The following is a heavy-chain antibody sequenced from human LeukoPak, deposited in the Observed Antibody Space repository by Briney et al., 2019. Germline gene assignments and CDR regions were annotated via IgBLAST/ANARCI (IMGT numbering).Heavy chain of an antibody. CDR2: ISASGSST. CDR3: AKGAQYDFWSGYTLEYFDV. D-gene: IGHD3-3*01. J-gene: IGHJ4*02. Sequence: PGGSLRLSCAASGFTFSSYAMNWVRQAPGKGLEWVTFISASGSSTHYADSVKGRFTIPRDNSNNTLYLQINSLRAEDTAAYYCAKGAQYDFWSGYTLEYFDVWGKGTLVTVSS. V-gene: IGHV3-23*01. CDR1: GFTFSSYA.